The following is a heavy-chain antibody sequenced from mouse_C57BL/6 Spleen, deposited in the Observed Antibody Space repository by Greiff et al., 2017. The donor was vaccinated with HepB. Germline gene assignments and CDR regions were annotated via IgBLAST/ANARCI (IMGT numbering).Heavy chain of an antibody. J-gene: IGHJ1*03. CDR1: GFTFTDYY. Sequence: EIQLQQSGPVLVKPGPSVKISCKASGFTFTDYYMHWVKQSHGKSLEWIGLVYPYNGGTSYNQKFKGKATLTVDTSSSTAYMELNSLTSEDSSVYYCARGAYYYGSSHWYFDVWGTGTTVTVSS. V-gene: IGHV1-36*01. CDR3: ARGAYYYGSSHWYFDV. CDR2: VYPYNGGT. D-gene: IGHD1-1*01.